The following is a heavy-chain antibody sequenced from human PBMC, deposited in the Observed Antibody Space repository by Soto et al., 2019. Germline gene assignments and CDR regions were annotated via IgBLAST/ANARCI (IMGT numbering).Heavy chain of an antibody. CDR3: ARHSFSTYDCSDPDIHDY. D-gene: IGHD3-22*01. CDR1: RYSSTSYW. Sequence: PGEALKISCKGSRYSSTSYWFGCVRQMPWKSLEWMGIIYPGDSDTRYSPSFQGQVTISADKSISPAYLQWSSLKASDTAMYYCARHSFSTYDCSDPDIHDYWAQGTSVTVSS. V-gene: IGHV5-51*01. CDR2: IYPGDSDT. J-gene: IGHJ4*02.